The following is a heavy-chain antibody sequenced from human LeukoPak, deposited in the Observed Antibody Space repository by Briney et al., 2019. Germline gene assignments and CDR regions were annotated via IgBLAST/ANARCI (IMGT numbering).Heavy chain of an antibody. Sequence: GRSLRLSCAASGFTFSSYEMNWVRQAPGKGLEWVSYISSSGTAIYYADSVKGRFTISRDNSNNSLYLQMNSLRAEDTAVYYCAKDASSRDSSDYYFDYWGQGTLVTVSS. V-gene: IGHV3-48*03. D-gene: IGHD3-22*01. CDR1: GFTFSSYE. CDR2: ISSSGTAI. J-gene: IGHJ4*02. CDR3: AKDASSRDSSDYYFDY.